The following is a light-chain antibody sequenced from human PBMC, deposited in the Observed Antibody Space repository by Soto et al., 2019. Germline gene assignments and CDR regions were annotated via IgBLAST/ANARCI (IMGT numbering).Light chain of an antibody. J-gene: IGKJ1*01. Sequence: DIQMTQSPSSLSAFVGDRVTITCRASQDIGNDLGWYQQKPGKAPNRLIYAASSLQSGVPSRFSGSGSGTEFTLTSSSLQPEDFATYYCLQHNSYPRAFGQGTKVEIK. V-gene: IGKV1-17*01. CDR2: AAS. CDR1: QDIGND. CDR3: LQHNSYPRA.